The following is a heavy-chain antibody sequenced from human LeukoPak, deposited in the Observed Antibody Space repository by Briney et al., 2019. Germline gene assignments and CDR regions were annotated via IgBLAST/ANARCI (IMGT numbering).Heavy chain of an antibody. Sequence: GGSLRLSCAASGSTFSSYSMNWVRQAPGKGLEWVSSISSSSSYIYYADSVKGRFTISRDNAKNSLYLQMNSLRAEDTAVYYCARSLTVVTGFDYWGQGTLVTVSS. J-gene: IGHJ4*02. CDR1: GSTFSSYS. CDR2: ISSSSSYI. V-gene: IGHV3-21*01. D-gene: IGHD4-23*01. CDR3: ARSLTVVTGFDY.